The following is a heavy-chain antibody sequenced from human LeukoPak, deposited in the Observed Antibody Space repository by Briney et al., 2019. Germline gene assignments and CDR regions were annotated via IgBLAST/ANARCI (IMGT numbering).Heavy chain of an antibody. Sequence: SETLSLTCAVYGGSFSGYYWSWIRQPPGKGLEWIGEINHSGSTNYNPSLKSRVTISVDTSKNQFSLKLSSVTAADTAVYYCARVCADGSGFLFDYWGQGTLVTVSS. J-gene: IGHJ4*02. D-gene: IGHD3-10*01. V-gene: IGHV4-34*01. CDR2: INHSGST. CDR3: ARVCADGSGFLFDY. CDR1: GGSFSGYY.